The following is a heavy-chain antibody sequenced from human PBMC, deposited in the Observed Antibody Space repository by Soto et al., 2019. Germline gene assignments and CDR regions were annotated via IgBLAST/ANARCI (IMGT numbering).Heavy chain of an antibody. Sequence: GGSLRLSCAACGFTFSNAWMSWVRQAPGKGLEWVGRIKSKTDGGTTDYAAPVKGRFTISRDDSKNTLYLQMNSLKTEDTAVYYCTFDGVVVITRLYYYGMDVWGQGTTVTVSS. V-gene: IGHV3-15*01. CDR1: GFTFSNAW. J-gene: IGHJ6*02. CDR2: IKSKTDGGTT. CDR3: TFDGVVVITRLYYYGMDV. D-gene: IGHD3-22*01.